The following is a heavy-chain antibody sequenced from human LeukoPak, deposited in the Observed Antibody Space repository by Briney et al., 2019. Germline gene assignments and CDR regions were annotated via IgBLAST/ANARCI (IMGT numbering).Heavy chain of an antibody. J-gene: IGHJ5*02. CDR3: ARLVWGVIITSWFDP. V-gene: IGHV4-4*02. CDR1: GGSISSSNW. D-gene: IGHD3-10*01. Sequence: PSGTLSLTCAVSGGSISSSNWWSWVRQPPGKGLEWIGEIYHSGSTNYNPSLKSRVTISVDKSKNQFSLKLSSVTAADTAVYYCARLVWGVIITSWFDPWGQGTLVTVSS. CDR2: IYHSGST.